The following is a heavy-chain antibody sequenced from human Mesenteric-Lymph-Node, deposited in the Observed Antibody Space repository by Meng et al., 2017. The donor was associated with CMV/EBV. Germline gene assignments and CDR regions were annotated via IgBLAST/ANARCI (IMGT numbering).Heavy chain of an antibody. V-gene: IGHV3-11*04. Sequence: GGSLRLSCAASGFTFSDYYMSWIRQAPGKGLEWVSYISSSGSTIYYADSVRGRFTISRDNAKNSLYLQMNSLRVEDTAVYYCARGGRRAAAGTGTYYYYGMDVWGQGTTVTVSS. CDR2: ISSSGSTI. J-gene: IGHJ6*02. D-gene: IGHD6-13*01. CDR1: GFTFSDYY. CDR3: ARGGRRAAAGTGTYYYYGMDV.